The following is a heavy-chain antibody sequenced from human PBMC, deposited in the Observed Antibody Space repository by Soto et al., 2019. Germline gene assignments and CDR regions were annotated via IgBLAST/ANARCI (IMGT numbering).Heavy chain of an antibody. CDR3: AKDGIQLWPRYYFDF. D-gene: IGHD5-18*01. Sequence: ASVKVSCKASGYSFTNYSMHWVRQVPGQGPEWMGKINPTSGSTSYAQKFKDKVTMTRDMSSNTLYIQLSSLTSEDTAVYYCAKDGIQLWPRYYFDFWGQGTLVTVPQ. CDR2: INPTSGST. V-gene: IGHV1-46*01. J-gene: IGHJ4*02. CDR1: GYSFTNYS.